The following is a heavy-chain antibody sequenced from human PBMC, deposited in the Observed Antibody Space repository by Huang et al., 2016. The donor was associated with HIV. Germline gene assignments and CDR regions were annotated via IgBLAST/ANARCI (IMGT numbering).Heavy chain of an antibody. CDR2: INPRDGIT. CDR3: ARDRDFYDSSGYWGFNYFDY. J-gene: IGHJ4*02. Sequence: QVQLVQSGAEVKKPGASVKVSCKASGYAFTSYYMHWVRQAPGQGLEWMGIINPRDGITSYEQKFQGRVTTTRDTSTNTVFRELSSLRSEDTAVYYCARDRDFYDSSGYWGFNYFDYWGQGTLVTVSS. D-gene: IGHD3-22*01. CDR1: GYAFTSYY. V-gene: IGHV1-46*01.